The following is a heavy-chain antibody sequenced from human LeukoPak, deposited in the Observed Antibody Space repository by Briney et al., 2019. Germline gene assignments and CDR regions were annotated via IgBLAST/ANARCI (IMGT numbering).Heavy chain of an antibody. D-gene: IGHD5-18*01. CDR2: IRSDGSDT. Sequence: GGSLRLSCAASGFTFSDTWMHWVRQAPGEGLVWVSRIRSDGSDTRYAESVKGRFTISRDNAKNTLYLQMNSLRAEDTAVCYCAKDNDEYSYGQVDYWGQGTLVTVSS. CDR1: GFTFSDTW. J-gene: IGHJ4*02. CDR3: AKDNDEYSYGQVDY. V-gene: IGHV3-74*01.